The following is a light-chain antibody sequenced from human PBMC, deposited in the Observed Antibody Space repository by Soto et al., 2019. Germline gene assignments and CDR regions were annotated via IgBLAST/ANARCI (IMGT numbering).Light chain of an antibody. CDR3: QQYYNWPPIT. CDR2: GAS. V-gene: IGKV3-15*01. CDR1: QSVSNN. J-gene: IGKJ5*01. Sequence: EIVMTQFPGTLSVSPGERATLSCRASQSVSNNLAWYQQKPGQGPRLLIYGASTRATGIPARFSGSGSGTEFTLTISSLQSEDFGVYYCQQYYNWPPITFGQGTRLEIK.